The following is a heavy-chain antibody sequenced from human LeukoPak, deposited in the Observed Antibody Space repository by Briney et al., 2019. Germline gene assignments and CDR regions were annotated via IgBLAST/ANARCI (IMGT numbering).Heavy chain of an antibody. CDR1: GYTFTSYY. CDR2: INPSGGST. V-gene: IGHV1-46*03. D-gene: IGHD3-22*01. CDR3: ARDKVQTYYYDSSGYYYTLLAFDY. J-gene: IGHJ4*02. Sequence: ASVKVSCKASGYTFTSYYMHWVRQAPGQGLEWMGIINPSGGSTSYAQKFQGRVTMTRDTSTSTVYMELSSLRSEDTAVYYCARDKVQTYYYDSSGYYYTLLAFDYWGQGTLDTVSS.